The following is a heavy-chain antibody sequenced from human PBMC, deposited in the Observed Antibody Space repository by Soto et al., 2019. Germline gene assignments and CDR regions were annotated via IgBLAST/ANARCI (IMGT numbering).Heavy chain of an antibody. J-gene: IGHJ5*02. CDR3: AKVKYCSGGSCYSRGPHLRSPANWFDP. V-gene: IGHV3-7*01. CDR2: IKEDGSVK. CDR1: GFKFSDYW. Sequence: PGGSLRLSCEASGFKFSDYWMTWVRQAPGKGLEWVAHIKEDGSVKRYVESVRGRFTISRDNTKKSLYLQMNSLRADDTAIYYCAKVKYCSGGSCYSRGPHLRSPANWFDPWGQGTLVTVSS. D-gene: IGHD2-15*01.